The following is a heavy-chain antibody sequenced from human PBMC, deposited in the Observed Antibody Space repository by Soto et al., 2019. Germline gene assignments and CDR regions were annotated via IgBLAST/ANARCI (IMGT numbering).Heavy chain of an antibody. J-gene: IGHJ4*02. V-gene: IGHV3-13*01. CDR3: AFGTGYRYYFDY. CDR2: IGTAGDT. CDR1: GFTFSSYD. D-gene: IGHD1-1*01. Sequence: PGGSLRLSCAASGFTFSSYDMHWVRQATGKGLEWVSAIGTAGDTYYPGSVKGRFTISRENAKNSSYLQMNSLRAGDTAVYYCAFGTGYRYYFDYWGQGTLVTVSS.